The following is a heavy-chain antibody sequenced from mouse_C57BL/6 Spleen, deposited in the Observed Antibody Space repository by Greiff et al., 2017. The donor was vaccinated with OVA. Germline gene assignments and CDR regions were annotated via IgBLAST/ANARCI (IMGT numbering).Heavy chain of an antibody. D-gene: IGHD2-5*01. CDR1: GFPFSVSG. CDR3: ARGGSNYVEAMDY. V-gene: IGHV5-15*01. CDR2: ISNLAYSI. Sequence: VPLVESGGGFVQPGCSLQLSCAASGFPFSVSGLAWVRPAPSPGPEWVAFISNLAYSIYSADTVTGRFTRSRENAKNTLYLEMSSLRSEDTAMYYCARGGSNYVEAMDYWGQGTSVTVSS. J-gene: IGHJ4*01.